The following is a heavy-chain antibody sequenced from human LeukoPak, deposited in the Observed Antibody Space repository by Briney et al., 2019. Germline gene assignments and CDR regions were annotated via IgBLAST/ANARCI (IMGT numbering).Heavy chain of an antibody. J-gene: IGHJ6*02. V-gene: IGHV3-33*01. CDR1: GFTFSSYG. D-gene: IGHD3-10*01. CDR2: IWYDGSNK. CDR3: ARANYGSGSNYYYGLDV. Sequence: GRSLRLSCAASGFTFSSYGMHWVRQAPGKGLEWVAVIWYDGSNKYYADSVKGRFTISRDNSENTLYLQMNSLRAEDTSVYYCARANYGSGSNYYYGLDVWGQGTTVTVSS.